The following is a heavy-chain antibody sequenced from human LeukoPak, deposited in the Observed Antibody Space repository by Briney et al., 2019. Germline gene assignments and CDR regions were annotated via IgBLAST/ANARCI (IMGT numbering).Heavy chain of an antibody. CDR1: GGSMSYYY. CDR2: MYHSGRI. Sequence: SETLSLTCTVSGGSMSYYYWSWIRQPPGKGLEWIGYMYHSGRINYDPSLKSLVTISVDTSKKLFSLSLSSMTAAATAVYYWARHERKDGYGGFDYWGQGTLVTVSS. CDR3: ARHERKDGYGGFDY. D-gene: IGHD5-24*01. V-gene: IGHV4-59*08. J-gene: IGHJ4*02.